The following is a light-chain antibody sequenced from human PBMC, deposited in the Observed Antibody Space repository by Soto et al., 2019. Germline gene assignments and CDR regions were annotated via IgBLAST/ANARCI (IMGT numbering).Light chain of an antibody. CDR1: QSVSSSC. Sequence: EIVLTQSPGTLSLSPGERATLSCRASQSVSSSCLAWYQQKPGQAPRLLIYGASSRATGIPDRFSGSGSGTDFTLTISRLEPEDFAVYYCEQYGSSRITFGQGTRLEIK. J-gene: IGKJ5*01. CDR3: EQYGSSRIT. V-gene: IGKV3-20*01. CDR2: GAS.